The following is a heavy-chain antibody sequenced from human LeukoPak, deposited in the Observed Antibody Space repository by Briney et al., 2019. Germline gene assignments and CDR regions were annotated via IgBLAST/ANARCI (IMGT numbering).Heavy chain of an antibody. CDR3: ASRSITMVRGVIITFNWFDP. J-gene: IGHJ5*02. V-gene: IGHV1-8*01. CDR2: MNPNSGNT. CDR1: GYTFTSYD. Sequence: ASVTVSRKASGYTFTSYDINWLRQATGQGLAWMGWMNPNSGNTGDAQKFQGRVTMTRNTSISTAYMELSSLRSEDTAVYYCASRSITMVRGVIITFNWFDPWGQGTLVTVSS. D-gene: IGHD3-10*01.